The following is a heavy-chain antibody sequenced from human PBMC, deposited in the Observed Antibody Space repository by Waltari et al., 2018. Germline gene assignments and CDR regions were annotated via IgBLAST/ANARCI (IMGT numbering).Heavy chain of an antibody. J-gene: IGHJ4*02. Sequence: QVHLVESGGGVVHPGGSLRRSCAASGFTFHNYGLSRARQYPGKGLEWVAFIRYDDTNRYYADSVKGRFTISRDDSKNTVYLQMNSLRPEDAAVYYCAKDLFRTSWYMPYYFESWGQGTLVTVSS. D-gene: IGHD6-13*01. CDR3: AKDLFRTSWYMPYYFES. V-gene: IGHV3-30*02. CDR2: IRYDDTNR. CDR1: GFTFHNYG.